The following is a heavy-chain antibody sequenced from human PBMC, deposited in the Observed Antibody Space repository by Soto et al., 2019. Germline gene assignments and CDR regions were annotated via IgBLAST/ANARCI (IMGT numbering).Heavy chain of an antibody. Sequence: QVQLQESGPGLVKPSETLSLTCTVSGASISGYYWSWIRESAGKGLEWIGRIYATGTTDYNPSLKSRVMMSVDTSKKQFSRKLRYVTAADTAVYYCVRDGTKTLRDWFDPWGQGISVTVSS. CDR1: GASISGYY. CDR3: VRDGTKTLRDWFDP. V-gene: IGHV4-4*07. CDR2: IYATGTT. D-gene: IGHD1-1*01. J-gene: IGHJ5*02.